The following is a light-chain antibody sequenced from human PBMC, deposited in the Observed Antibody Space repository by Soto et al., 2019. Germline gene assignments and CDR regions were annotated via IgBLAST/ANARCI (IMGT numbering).Light chain of an antibody. Sequence: EIVLTQSPGTLSLSPGERATLSCRASQSVSSSYLAWYQQKHGQAPRLLIYGASSRATGITDRFSGSGSGTEFTLTISRLEPDDFAVYYCQQYGSAPPENTFGQGTKLEIK. CDR2: GAS. CDR1: QSVSSSY. CDR3: QQYGSAPPENT. V-gene: IGKV3-20*01. J-gene: IGKJ2*01.